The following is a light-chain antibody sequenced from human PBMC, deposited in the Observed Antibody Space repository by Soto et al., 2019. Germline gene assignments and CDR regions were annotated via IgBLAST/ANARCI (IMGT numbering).Light chain of an antibody. V-gene: IGKV3-20*01. CDR2: GAS. J-gene: IGKJ2*01. CDR3: QHYASSPRMYT. Sequence: EIVLTQSPGTLSLSPGERATLSCRASQSVTSGYLAWYQQKPGQAPRLLIYGASSRATGTSDRFSGSGSGTDFTLTISRLEPEDFAVYYCQHYASSPRMYTFGQGTKVEIK. CDR1: QSVTSGY.